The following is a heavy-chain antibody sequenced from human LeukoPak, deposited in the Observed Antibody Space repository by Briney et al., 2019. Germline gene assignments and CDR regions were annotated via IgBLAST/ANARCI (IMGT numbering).Heavy chain of an antibody. CDR2: ISSSSSTI. CDR1: GFTFSSYS. CDR3: ARDWAAAHYSYYYMDV. V-gene: IGHV3-48*04. D-gene: IGHD2-15*01. Sequence: GGSLRLSCAASGFTFSSYSMNWVRQAPGKGLEWVSYISSSSSTIYYADSVKGRFTISRDNAKNSLYLQMNSLGAEDTAVYYCARDWAAAHYSYYYMDVWGKGTTDTVSS. J-gene: IGHJ6*03.